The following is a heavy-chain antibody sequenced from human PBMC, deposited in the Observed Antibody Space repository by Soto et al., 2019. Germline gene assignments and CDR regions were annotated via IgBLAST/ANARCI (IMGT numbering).Heavy chain of an antibody. D-gene: IGHD3-16*01. J-gene: IGHJ6*02. CDR3: AMVDNYVPPPPQDV. CDR1: GYIFVNYG. Sequence: QVQLVQSGDEVRKPGSSVKVSCKASGYIFVNYGIAWVRQATGQGLEWMGWISPYSGNTHYASKVQGRLTMTTDTSTSTAYIDLVSLTSDDTAVDYCAMVDNYVPPPPQDVWGQGTTVTVSS. V-gene: IGHV1-18*01. CDR2: ISPYSGNT.